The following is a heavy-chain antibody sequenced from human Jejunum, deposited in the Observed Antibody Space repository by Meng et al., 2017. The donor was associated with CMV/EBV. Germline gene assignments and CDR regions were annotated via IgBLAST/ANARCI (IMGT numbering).Heavy chain of an antibody. Sequence: SDNTIHWVRQAPGKGLEWVGRIRSKTYSSATAYAASVKGRLIISRDDSKNTAYLQMNSLKTEDTAVYYCTRHSIVVAPAAGFDPWGQGTLVTVSS. CDR1: SDNT. J-gene: IGHJ5*02. CDR3: TRHSIVVAPAAGFDP. CDR2: IRSKTYSSAT. D-gene: IGHD2-2*01. V-gene: IGHV3-73*01.